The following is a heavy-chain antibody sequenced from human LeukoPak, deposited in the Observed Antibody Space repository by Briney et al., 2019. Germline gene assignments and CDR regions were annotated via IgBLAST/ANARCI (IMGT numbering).Heavy chain of an antibody. CDR2: IYHSGST. CDR3: ARGFNYYDSSGYYAFDI. J-gene: IGHJ3*02. CDR1: GGSISSGGYS. V-gene: IGHV4-30-2*01. Sequence: SETLSLTCAVSGGSISSGGYSWSWIRQPPGKGLEWIGYIYHSGSTYYNLSLKSRVTISVDRSKNQFSLKLSSVTAADTAVYYCARGFNYYDSSGYYAFDIWGQGTMVTVSS. D-gene: IGHD3-22*01.